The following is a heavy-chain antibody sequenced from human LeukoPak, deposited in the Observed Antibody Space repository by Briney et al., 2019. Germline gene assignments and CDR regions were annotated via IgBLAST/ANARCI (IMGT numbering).Heavy chain of an antibody. CDR1: GFTFSSYA. D-gene: IGHD3-22*01. J-gene: IGHJ4*02. Sequence: GGSLRLSCAASGFTFSSYAMSWVRQAPGKGLEWVAFIRYDGSNKYYADSVKGRFTISRDNSKNTLYLQMNSLRAEDTAVYYCATNGHYDSSGYYSERHDYWGQGTLVTVSS. CDR2: IRYDGSNK. CDR3: ATNGHYDSSGYYSERHDY. V-gene: IGHV3-30*02.